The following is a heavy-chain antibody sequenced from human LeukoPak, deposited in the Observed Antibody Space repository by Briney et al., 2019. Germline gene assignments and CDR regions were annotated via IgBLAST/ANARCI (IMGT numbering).Heavy chain of an antibody. V-gene: IGHV3-15*01. D-gene: IGHD6-13*01. Sequence: PGGSLRLSCAASGFTFSNAWMSWVRQAPGKGLEWVCRIKSKTDGGTPDYAAPVKGRFTISRDDSKNTLYLQMNSLKTEDTAVYYCTGVSRGSWYDYWGQGTLVTVSS. CDR1: GFTFSNAW. CDR2: IKSKTDGGTP. J-gene: IGHJ4*02. CDR3: TGVSRGSWYDY.